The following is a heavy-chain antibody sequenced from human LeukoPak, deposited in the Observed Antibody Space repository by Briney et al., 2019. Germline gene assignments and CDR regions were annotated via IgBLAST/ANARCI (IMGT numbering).Heavy chain of an antibody. CDR2: GNLQGST. Sequence: SRTLSLTCGVSGGSISNTNWWTWVRQPPGKGLEWIGEGNLQGSTNYNPSLKSRVAISVDKSENHISLKLTSVTAADTAVYYCAREGGPYRPLDYSGQGTLVTVAS. J-gene: IGHJ4*02. V-gene: IGHV4-4*02. CDR1: GGSISNTNW. CDR3: AREGGPYRPLDY.